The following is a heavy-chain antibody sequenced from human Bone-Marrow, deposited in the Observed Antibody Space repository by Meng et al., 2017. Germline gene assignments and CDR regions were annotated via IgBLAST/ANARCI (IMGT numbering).Heavy chain of an antibody. V-gene: IGHV1-24*01. CDR1: GYTLTELF. CDR3: ATKRIDFCYDSSGYENGALCM. D-gene: IGHD3-22*01. Sequence: ASVKVSCKVSGYTLTELFMHWVRQAPGKGLEWMGGLDPEDGETIYAQKFQGRVTMTEDTSTDTAYMELSSLRSEDTAVYYCATKRIDFCYDSSGYENGALCMWGQGTLVTVSS. CDR2: LDPEDGET. J-gene: IGHJ4*02.